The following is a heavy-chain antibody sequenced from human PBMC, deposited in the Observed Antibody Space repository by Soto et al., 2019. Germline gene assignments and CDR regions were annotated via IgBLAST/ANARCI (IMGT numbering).Heavy chain of an antibody. CDR2: IYTSGST. Sequence: SETLSLTCTVSGGSISSYYWSWIRQPAGKGLEWIGRIYTSGSTNYNPSLKSRVTMSVDTSKNQFSLKLSSVTAADTAVYYCAREEAAMVSGDYYGMDVWGQGTTVTSP. CDR1: GGSISSYY. V-gene: IGHV4-4*07. CDR3: AREEAAMVSGDYYGMDV. J-gene: IGHJ6*02. D-gene: IGHD5-18*01.